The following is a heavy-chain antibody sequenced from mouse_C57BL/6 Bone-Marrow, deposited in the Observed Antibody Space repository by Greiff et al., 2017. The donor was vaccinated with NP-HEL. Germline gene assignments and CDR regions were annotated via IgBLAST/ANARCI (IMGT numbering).Heavy chain of an antibody. CDR3: ARKDLTNWDGCGY. J-gene: IGHJ2*01. CDR1: GYTFTSYG. V-gene: IGHV1-81*01. D-gene: IGHD4-1*01. CDR2: IYPRSGNT. Sequence: VQLQQSGAELARPGASVKLSCKASGYTFTSYGISWVKQRTGQGLEWIGEIYPRSGNTYYNEKFKGKATLTADKSSSTAYMELRSLTSEDSAVYFGARKDLTNWDGCGYGGQGTTLTVSS.